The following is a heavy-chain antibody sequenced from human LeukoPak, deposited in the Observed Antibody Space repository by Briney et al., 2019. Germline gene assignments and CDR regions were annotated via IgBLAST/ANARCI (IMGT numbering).Heavy chain of an antibody. CDR2: ISYDGSNK. CDR3: ARGFYSNYDFDY. J-gene: IGHJ4*02. D-gene: IGHD4-11*01. Sequence: AGGSLRLSCAASGFTFSSYAMHWVRQAPGKGLEWVAVISYDGSNKYYADSVKGRFTISRDNSKNTLYLQMDSLRAEDTAVYYCARGFYSNYDFDYWGQGTLVTVSS. V-gene: IGHV3-30-3*01. CDR1: GFTFSSYA.